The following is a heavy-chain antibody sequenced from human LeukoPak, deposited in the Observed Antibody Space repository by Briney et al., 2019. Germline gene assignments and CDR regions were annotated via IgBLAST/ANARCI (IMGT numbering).Heavy chain of an antibody. J-gene: IGHJ6*02. V-gene: IGHV3-30*02. CDR1: GFTFSSYG. CDR2: IWYDGANK. Sequence: PGGSLRLSCAASGFTFSSYGMHWVRQAPGKGLEWVAVIWYDGANKYYGDSVKGRFTISRDNSKNTLYLQMNSLRAEDTAVYYCAKDFETRLRTRYCSGGSCYWAYYYYGMDVWGQGTTVTVSS. D-gene: IGHD2-15*01. CDR3: AKDFETRLRTRYCSGGSCYWAYYYYGMDV.